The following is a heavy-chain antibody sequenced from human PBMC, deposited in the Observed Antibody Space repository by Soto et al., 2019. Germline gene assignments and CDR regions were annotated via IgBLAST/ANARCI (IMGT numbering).Heavy chain of an antibody. CDR1: GYTFTSYG. D-gene: IGHD5-12*01. V-gene: IGHV1-18*01. CDR2: ISAYNGNT. CDR3: ARSEYSGYPPPYYYYGMDV. Sequence: QVQLVQSGAEVKKPGASVKVSCKASGYTFTSYGISWVRQAPGQGLEWMGWISAYNGNTNYAQKLQGRVTMTTDTTTSTAYLELRSLRSDDTAVYYCARSEYSGYPPPYYYYGMDVWGQGTTVTVSS. J-gene: IGHJ6*02.